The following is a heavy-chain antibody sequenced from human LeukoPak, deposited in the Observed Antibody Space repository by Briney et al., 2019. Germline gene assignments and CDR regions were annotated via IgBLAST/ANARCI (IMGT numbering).Heavy chain of an antibody. CDR1: GFTFSSLW. V-gene: IGHV3-7*01. Sequence: PGGSLRLSCAASGFTFSSLWMSWVRQAPGRGPEWVANINQDGGTTYYVASVKDRFTISRDNAKNSLSQQMSSLRAEDTAVYYCTKDRQGPNQYHMDVWGKGTTVTVSS. J-gene: IGHJ6*03. CDR2: INQDGGTT. CDR3: TKDRQGPNQYHMDV.